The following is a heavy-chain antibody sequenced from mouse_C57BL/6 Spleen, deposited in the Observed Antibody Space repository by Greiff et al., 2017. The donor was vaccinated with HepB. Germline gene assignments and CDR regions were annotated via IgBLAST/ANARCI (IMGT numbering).Heavy chain of an antibody. D-gene: IGHD2-13*01. CDR3: TRREKYGDFAD. CDR1: GFTFSDAW. J-gene: IGHJ3*01. CDR2: IRNKANNHAS. Sequence: EVKLMESGGGLVQPGGSMKLSCAASGFTFSDAWMDWVRQSPEKGLEWVAEIRNKANNHASYYAESVKGRFTISRDDSKSSVYLQMNSLRAEDTGIYYCTRREKYGDFADWGQGTLVTVSA. V-gene: IGHV6-6*01.